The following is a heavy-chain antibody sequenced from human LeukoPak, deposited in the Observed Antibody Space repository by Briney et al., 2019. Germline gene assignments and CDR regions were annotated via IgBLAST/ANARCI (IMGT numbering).Heavy chain of an antibody. CDR3: ARDRPEVPAAMPQV. D-gene: IGHD2-2*01. Sequence: SETLSLTCTVSGGSISSGGYYWSWIRQHPGKGLERIGYIYYSGSTYYNPSLKSRVTISVDTSKNQFSLKLSSVTAADTAVYYCARDRPEVPAAMPQVWGQGTLVTVSS. CDR2: IYYSGST. CDR1: GGSISSGGYY. J-gene: IGHJ4*02. V-gene: IGHV4-31*03.